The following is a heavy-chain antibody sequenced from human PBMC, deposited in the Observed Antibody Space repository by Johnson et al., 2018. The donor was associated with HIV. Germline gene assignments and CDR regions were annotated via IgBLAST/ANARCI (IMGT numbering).Heavy chain of an antibody. CDR1: GFTFSNAW. CDR3: ARSWGIADI. D-gene: IGHD6-13*01. J-gene: IGHJ3*02. Sequence: EKLVESGGGLVQPGGSLKLSCTASGFTFSNAWMNWVRHAPGKGLEWVGRIKSKTDGGTTDYAAPVKGKFTISRDDSKTTLYLQMNSLRAEDTAVYYCARSWGIADIWGQGTMVTVSS. V-gene: IGHV3-15*05. CDR2: IKSKTDGGTT.